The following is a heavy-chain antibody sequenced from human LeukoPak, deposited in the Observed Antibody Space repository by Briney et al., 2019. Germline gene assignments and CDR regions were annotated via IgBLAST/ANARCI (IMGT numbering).Heavy chain of an antibody. Sequence: SQTLSLTCAISGDSVSSVSVAWNWIRQSPSRGLEWLGRTYYRSKWYNEYAVSVKGRININPDPSKNQFSLQLNSVTPEDTAAYYCALARSEYHYGMDAWGQGATVTVSS. J-gene: IGHJ6*02. V-gene: IGHV6-1*01. CDR3: ALARSEYHYGMDA. CDR2: TYYRSKWYN. CDR1: GDSVSSVSVA.